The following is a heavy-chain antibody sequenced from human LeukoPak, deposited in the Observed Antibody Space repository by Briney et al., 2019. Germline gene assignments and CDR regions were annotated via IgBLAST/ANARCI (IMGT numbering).Heavy chain of an antibody. V-gene: IGHV4-38-2*02. D-gene: IGHD5-24*01. J-gene: IGHJ4*02. CDR3: ARGRDGYNFLNCGEYYYFDY. CDR2: IHHSGST. Sequence: SETLSLTCTVSGYFISSGYYWGWIRQPPGKGLQWIGSIHHSGSTYYNPSLKSRVTISVDTSKNQFSLKLNSVTAADTAVYYCARGRDGYNFLNCGEYYYFDYWGQGTLVTVSS. CDR1: GYFISSGYY.